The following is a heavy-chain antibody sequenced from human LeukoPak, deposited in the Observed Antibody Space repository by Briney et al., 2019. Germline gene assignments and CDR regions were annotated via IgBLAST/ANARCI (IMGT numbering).Heavy chain of an antibody. CDR3: ARGRRYFDWLYDGWAFDI. V-gene: IGHV3-21*01. Sequence: GGSLSLSCAASGFTFSSYSMNWVRQAPGKGLEWVSSISSSSSYIYYADSVKGRFTISRDNAKNSLYLQMNSLRAEDTAVYYCARGRRYFDWLYDGWAFDIWGPGTMVTVSS. CDR2: ISSSSSYI. D-gene: IGHD3-9*01. J-gene: IGHJ3*02. CDR1: GFTFSSYS.